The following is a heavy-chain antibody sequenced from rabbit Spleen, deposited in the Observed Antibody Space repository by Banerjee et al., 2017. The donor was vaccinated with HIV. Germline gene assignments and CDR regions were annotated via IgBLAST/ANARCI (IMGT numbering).Heavy chain of an antibody. CDR1: GFSFSSSDY. Sequence: QSLEESGGDLVKPGASLTLTCTASGFSFSSSDYMCWVRQAPGKGLEWISCIAGSSSGFTYSATWAKGRFTISKTSSPTVTLQMTSLTGADTATYFCARDSLNSAFWRPYYLYLWGQGTLVTVS. CDR2: IAGSSSGFT. D-gene: IGHD1-1*01. CDR3: ARDSLNSAFWRPYYLYL. J-gene: IGHJ4*01. V-gene: IGHV1S40*01.